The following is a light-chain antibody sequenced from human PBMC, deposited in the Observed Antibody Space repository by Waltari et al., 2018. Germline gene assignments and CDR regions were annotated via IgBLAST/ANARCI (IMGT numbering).Light chain of an antibody. CDR1: RSDVGGYNS. CDR3: SSFTTKRTLV. CDR2: EVV. V-gene: IGLV2-14*01. Sequence: QSALTQPASVSGSPGQSLTISCTGTRSDVGGYNSVSWYQQHPGRAPNLNIYEVVNRPSRVSTRLSGSKSVNTASLTISGLQGEDDAVYYCSSFTTKRTLVFGGGTKLTVL. J-gene: IGLJ3*02.